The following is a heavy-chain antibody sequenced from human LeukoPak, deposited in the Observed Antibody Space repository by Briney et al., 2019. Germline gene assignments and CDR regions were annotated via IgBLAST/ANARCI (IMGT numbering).Heavy chain of an antibody. CDR3: ARGSTSGWPDYFDY. CDR1: GFTLRSYW. V-gene: IGHV3-74*01. D-gene: IGHD6-19*01. Sequence: GGSLRLSCAVSGFTLRSYWMHWVRQAPGKGLVWVSRINGDGSSTPYANSVKGRFTISRDNAKNTLYLQMHSLRADDTAVYYCARGSTSGWPDYFDYWGQGSVVTVSS. J-gene: IGHJ4*02. CDR2: INGDGSST.